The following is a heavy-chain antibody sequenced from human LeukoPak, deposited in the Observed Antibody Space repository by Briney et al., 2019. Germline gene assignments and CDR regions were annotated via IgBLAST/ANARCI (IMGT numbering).Heavy chain of an antibody. J-gene: IGHJ5*02. CDR1: GYTFTSYD. Sequence: ASVKVSCKASGYTFTSYDINWLRQASGQGLEWMGWMNPNSGNTGYAQKFQGRVTITADESTSTAYMELSSLRSEDTAVYYCASQQQLVRGWFDPWGQGTLVTVSS. CDR2: MNPNSGNT. CDR3: ASQQQLVRGWFDP. V-gene: IGHV1-8*01. D-gene: IGHD6-13*01.